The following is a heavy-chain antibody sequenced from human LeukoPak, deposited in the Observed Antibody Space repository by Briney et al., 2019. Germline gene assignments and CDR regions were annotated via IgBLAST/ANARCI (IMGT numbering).Heavy chain of an antibody. CDR2: INYSRST. Sequence: ASETLSLTCTVPGGSISSYYWSWIRQPPGKGLEWIGYINYSRSTNYNPSLKSRVTISIDTSKNQFSLKLSSVTAADTAVYYCATAADGLYYFDYWGQGTLVTVSS. J-gene: IGHJ4*02. V-gene: IGHV4-59*08. CDR3: ATAADGLYYFDY. D-gene: IGHD2-2*01. CDR1: GGSISSYY.